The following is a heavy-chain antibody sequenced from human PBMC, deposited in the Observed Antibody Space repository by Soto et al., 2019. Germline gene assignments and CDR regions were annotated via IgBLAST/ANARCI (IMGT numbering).Heavy chain of an antibody. Sequence: SETLSLTCTVSGGSISSSSYYWGWIRQPPGKGLEWIGSIYYSGSTYYNPSLKSRVTISVDTSKNQFSLKLSSVTAADTAVDYCARVPTRPLSGRMVANWFDPWGQGTLVTVSS. V-gene: IGHV4-39*07. CDR3: ARVPTRPLSGRMVANWFDP. CDR2: IYYSGST. D-gene: IGHD1-26*01. J-gene: IGHJ5*02. CDR1: GGSISSSSYY.